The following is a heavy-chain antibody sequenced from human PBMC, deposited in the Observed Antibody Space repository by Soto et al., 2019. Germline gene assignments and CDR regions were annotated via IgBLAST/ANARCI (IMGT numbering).Heavy chain of an antibody. CDR3: ARGFVWGSYRYPGAFDI. CDR2: ISYDGSNK. V-gene: IGHV3-30-3*01. J-gene: IGHJ3*02. D-gene: IGHD3-16*02. Sequence: GGSLRLSCAASGFTFSSYAMHWVRQAPGKGLEWVAVISYDGSNKYYADSVKGRFTISRDNSKNTLYLQMNSLRAEDTAVYYCARGFVWGSYRYPGAFDIWGQGTMVTVSS. CDR1: GFTFSSYA.